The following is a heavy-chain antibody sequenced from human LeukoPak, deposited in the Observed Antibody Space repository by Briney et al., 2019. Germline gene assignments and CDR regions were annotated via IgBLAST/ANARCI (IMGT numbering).Heavy chain of an antibody. V-gene: IGHV4-34*01. D-gene: IGHD2-15*01. CDR3: ARAPIGYCSGGSCYRRRNNWFDP. CDR2: INHSGST. Sequence: SGTLSLTCAVYGGSFSGYYWSWIRQPPGKGLEWIGEINHSGSTNYNPSLKSRVTISVDTSKNQFSLKLSSVTAADTAVYYCARAPIGYCSGGSCYRRRNNWFDPWGQGTLVTVSS. CDR1: GGSFSGYY. J-gene: IGHJ5*02.